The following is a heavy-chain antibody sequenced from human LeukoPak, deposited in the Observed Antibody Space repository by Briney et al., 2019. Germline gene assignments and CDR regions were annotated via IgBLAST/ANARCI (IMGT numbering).Heavy chain of an antibody. Sequence: SETLSLTCTVSGGSISSYYGGWIRQPPGKGLEWIGYIYYTGSTGYNPSLKSRVTISVDTSKNQFSLKLSSVTAADTAVYYCARDKWSGGGLSQFDPWGQGTLVTVSS. V-gene: IGHV4-59*01. CDR3: ARDKWSGGGLSQFDP. J-gene: IGHJ5*02. CDR2: IYYTGST. D-gene: IGHD2-15*01. CDR1: GGSISSYY.